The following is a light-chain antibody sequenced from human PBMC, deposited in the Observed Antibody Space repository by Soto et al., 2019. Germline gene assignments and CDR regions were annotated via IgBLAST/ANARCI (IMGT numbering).Light chain of an antibody. V-gene: IGLV2-23*03. CDR1: SSDVGSSNL. Sequence: QSALTQPASVSGSPGQSITISCTGTSSDVGSSNLVSWYQQHPGKAPKLMIYEGSKRPSGVSNRFSGYKSGNTASLTISGLQAEDEADYYCCSYAGSSTFDVVFGGGTKVTVL. J-gene: IGLJ2*01. CDR2: EGS. CDR3: CSYAGSSTFDVV.